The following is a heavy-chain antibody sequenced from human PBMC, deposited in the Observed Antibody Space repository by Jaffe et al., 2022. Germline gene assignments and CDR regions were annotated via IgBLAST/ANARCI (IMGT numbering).Heavy chain of an antibody. Sequence: QVQLQESGPGLVKPSQTLSLTCTVSGGSISSGSYYWSWIRQPAGKGLEWIGRIYTSGSTNYNPSLKSRVTISVDTSKNQFSLKLSSVTAADTAVYYCARAPPSGSYYLFDYWGQGTLVTVSS. J-gene: IGHJ4*02. CDR3: ARAPPSGSYYLFDY. D-gene: IGHD1-26*01. V-gene: IGHV4-61*02. CDR2: IYTSGST. CDR1: GGSISSGSYY.